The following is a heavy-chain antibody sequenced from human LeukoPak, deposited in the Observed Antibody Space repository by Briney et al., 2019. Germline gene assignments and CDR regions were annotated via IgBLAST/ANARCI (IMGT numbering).Heavy chain of an antibody. D-gene: IGHD2-2*01. J-gene: IGHJ5*01. CDR2: IYYSGST. CDR3: ASRWCWTCTSWRGGGGGFDS. Sequence: SETLSLTCAVSGGSFSGYYWSWIRQPPGKGLEWIGEIYYSGSTNYSPSLKGRVTISVDTSKNQFSLKLSSVTAADTAVYYCASRWCWTCTSWRGGGGGFDSWGQGTLVTVSS. V-gene: IGHV4-34*01. CDR1: GGSFSGYY.